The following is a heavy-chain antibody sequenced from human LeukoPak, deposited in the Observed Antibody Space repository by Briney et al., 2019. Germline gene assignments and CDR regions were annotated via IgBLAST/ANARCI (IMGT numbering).Heavy chain of an antibody. D-gene: IGHD2-15*01. CDR1: GFTFSSYA. CDR2: ISGSGGST. J-gene: IGHJ4*02. V-gene: IGHV3-23*01. CDR3: AKDMSGGSCYDY. Sequence: GGSLRLSCAAAGFTFSSYAMSWVRQAPGKGLEWVSAISGSGGSTYYADSVKGRFTISRDNSKNTLYLQMNSLRAEDTAVYYCAKDMSGGSCYDYWGQGTLVTVSS.